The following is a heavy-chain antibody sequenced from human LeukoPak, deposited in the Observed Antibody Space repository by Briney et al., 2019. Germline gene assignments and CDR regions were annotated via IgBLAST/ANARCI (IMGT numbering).Heavy chain of an antibody. CDR3: AREIVGEQWQVNWLDP. D-gene: IGHD6-19*01. J-gene: IGHJ5*02. CDR2: IYYSGST. V-gene: IGHV4-31*03. CDR1: GGSISSGGYY. Sequence: PSQTLSLTCTVSGGSISSGGYYWSWIRQHPGKGLEWIGYIYYSGSTYYNPSLKSRVTMSVDTSKNHFSLTLNSVTDADTAVYYCAREIVGEQWQVNWLDPWGQGILVTVSS.